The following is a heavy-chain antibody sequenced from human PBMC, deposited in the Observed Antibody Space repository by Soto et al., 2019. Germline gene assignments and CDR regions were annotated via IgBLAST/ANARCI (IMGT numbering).Heavy chain of an antibody. D-gene: IGHD6-19*01. CDR2: VHSGGGT. Sequence: PGGSLRLCCAACRFAVSSNYMTWVRQAPGKGLEWVSVVHSGGGTYYADSVKDRFTLSRDNSKNTVYLQMTSLRADDTALYYCATGGSGVFDYWGQGTLVTVSS. J-gene: IGHJ4*02. V-gene: IGHV3-66*01. CDR3: ATGGSGVFDY. CDR1: RFAVSSNY.